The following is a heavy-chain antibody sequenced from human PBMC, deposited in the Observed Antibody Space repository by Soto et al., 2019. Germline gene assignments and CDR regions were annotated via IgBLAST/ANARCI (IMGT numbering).Heavy chain of an antibody. V-gene: IGHV3-49*04. CDR1: GFTFGDYA. Sequence: SLRLSCTASGFTFGDYAMSWVRQAPGKGLEWVGFIRSKAYGGTTEYAASVKGRFTISRDDSKSIAYLQMNSLKTEDTAVYYCTGPNTAQPKISMDVWGQGTTVTVSS. CDR3: TGPNTAQPKISMDV. D-gene: IGHD5-18*01. CDR2: IRSKAYGGTT. J-gene: IGHJ6*02.